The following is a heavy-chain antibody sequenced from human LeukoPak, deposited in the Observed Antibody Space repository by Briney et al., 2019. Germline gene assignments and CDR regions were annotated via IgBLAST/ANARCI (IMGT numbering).Heavy chain of an antibody. Sequence: SETLSLTCAVYGGSFSGYYWSWIRQPPGKGLEWIGEINHSGSTNYNPSLKSRVTISVDTSKNQFSLKLSSVTAADTAVYYCARQRITSQGYFDYWGQGTLVTVSS. J-gene: IGHJ4*02. D-gene: IGHD3-10*01. CDR3: ARQRITSQGYFDY. CDR2: INHSGST. V-gene: IGHV4-34*01. CDR1: GGSFSGYY.